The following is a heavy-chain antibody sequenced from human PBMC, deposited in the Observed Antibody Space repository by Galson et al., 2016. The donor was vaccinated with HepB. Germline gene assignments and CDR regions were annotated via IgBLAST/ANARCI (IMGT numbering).Heavy chain of an antibody. CDR3: AKAEKWEHDF. J-gene: IGHJ4*02. CDR2: ILGNGDTT. CDR1: GFTFSNYA. D-gene: IGHD1/OR15-1a*01. Sequence: SLRLSCAASGFTFSNYAMTWVRQAPGKGLEWVSGILGNGDTTNYADSVKGRFTISRDNSKNTLFLPMNSLRAEDTAVYHCAKAEKWEHDFWGQGTLVTVSS. V-gene: IGHV3-23*01.